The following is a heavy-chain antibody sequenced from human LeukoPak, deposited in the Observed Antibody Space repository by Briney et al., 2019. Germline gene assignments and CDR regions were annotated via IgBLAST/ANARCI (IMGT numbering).Heavy chain of an antibody. V-gene: IGHV3-23*01. CDR2: ISGSGGTK. D-gene: IGHD2-15*01. Sequence: GGSLRLSCSASGFTFSISAMSWVRQAPGKGLEWVSVISGSGGTKSYADSVKGRFTISRDNSKNTLSLQMNSLRAEGTAIYYCAKPWAGSGDAFDIWGQGTMVTVSS. CDR1: GFTFSISA. CDR3: AKPWAGSGDAFDI. J-gene: IGHJ3*02.